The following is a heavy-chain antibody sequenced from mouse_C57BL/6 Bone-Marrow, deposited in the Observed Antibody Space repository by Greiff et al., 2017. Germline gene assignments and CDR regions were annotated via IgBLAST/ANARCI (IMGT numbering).Heavy chain of an antibody. Sequence: VQLQQSGAELVRPGASVTLSCKASGYTFTDYEMHWVKQTPVHGLEWIGAIDPDTGGTAYNQKFKGKARLTVDKSSRTAYMESRSLTSEDSAVYYCTDDYDNYWGQGTTLTVSS. J-gene: IGHJ2*01. CDR1: GYTFTDYE. D-gene: IGHD2-4*01. CDR2: IDPDTGGT. CDR3: TDDYDNY. V-gene: IGHV1-15*01.